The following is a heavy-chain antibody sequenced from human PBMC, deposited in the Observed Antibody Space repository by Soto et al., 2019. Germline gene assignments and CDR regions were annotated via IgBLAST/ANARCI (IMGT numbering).Heavy chain of an antibody. Sequence: SETLSLTCTVSGGSISSSSYYWGWIRQPPGKGLEGIGSIYYSGRTYYNPSLKSRVTISVDTSKNQFSLKLSSVTAADTAVYYCARQGYSSSCDFDYWGQGTLVTVSS. CDR2: IYYSGRT. J-gene: IGHJ4*02. V-gene: IGHV4-39*01. CDR1: GGSISSSSYY. D-gene: IGHD6-13*01. CDR3: ARQGYSSSCDFDY.